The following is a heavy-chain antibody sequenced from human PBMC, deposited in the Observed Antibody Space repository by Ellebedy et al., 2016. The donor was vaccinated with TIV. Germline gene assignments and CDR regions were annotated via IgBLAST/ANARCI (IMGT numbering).Heavy chain of an antibody. CDR3: AKDLRDRYSRYNSSWYLYYCMDV. Sequence: PGGSLRLSCAASGFTLSSYGMNWVRQAPGKGLEWVSGITSAGVGTYNTASVKGRFTISRDNSKNTLYLQMNILRTEDTAVYYCAKDLRDRYSRYNSSWYLYYCMDVWGQGTTVTVSS. V-gene: IGHV3-23*01. CDR1: GFTLSSYG. D-gene: IGHD6-13*01. J-gene: IGHJ6*02. CDR2: ITSAGVGT.